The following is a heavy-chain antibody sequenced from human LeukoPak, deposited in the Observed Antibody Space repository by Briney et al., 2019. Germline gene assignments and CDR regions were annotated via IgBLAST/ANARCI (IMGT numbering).Heavy chain of an antibody. Sequence: SETLSLTCSVSGGSISSGSYYWSWIRQPAGKGLEWIGRIYTSGSTNYNPSLKSRVTISVDTSKNQFSLKLSSVTAADTAVYYCARGLAAAAHDYWGQGTLVTVSS. CDR2: IYTSGST. CDR3: ARGLAAAAHDY. J-gene: IGHJ4*02. CDR1: GGSISSGSYY. V-gene: IGHV4-61*02. D-gene: IGHD6-13*01.